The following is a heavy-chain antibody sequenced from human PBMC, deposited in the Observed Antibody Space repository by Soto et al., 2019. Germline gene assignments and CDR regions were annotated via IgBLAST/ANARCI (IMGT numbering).Heavy chain of an antibody. J-gene: IGHJ5*02. CDR1: GYTFTSYG. CDR3: VRRHVSATGIDWFDP. V-gene: IGHV1-3*01. CDR2: INAANGDT. D-gene: IGHD6-13*01. Sequence: ASVQVSCKASGYTFTSYGIHWVRQAPGQRLEWMGWINAANGDTKYSPKFQGRVTITRDTSASTAYMELSSLRSEDTAVYYCVRRHVSATGIDWFDPWGQGTLVTVAS.